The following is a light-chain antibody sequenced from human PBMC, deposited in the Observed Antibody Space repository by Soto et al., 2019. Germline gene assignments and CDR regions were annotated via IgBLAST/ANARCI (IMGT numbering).Light chain of an antibody. CDR2: ATS. V-gene: IGKV1-17*03. Sequence: DIQMTQSPSAMSASVGDRVTITSRASQGISYDLAWFQQKPGKVPKRLSYATSSLQRGVPLRFSGSGSGKEFTLTISSLEPEDFATCYCLQHNSYPWTFGRGPKVEI. CDR1: QGISYD. CDR3: LQHNSYPWT. J-gene: IGKJ1*01.